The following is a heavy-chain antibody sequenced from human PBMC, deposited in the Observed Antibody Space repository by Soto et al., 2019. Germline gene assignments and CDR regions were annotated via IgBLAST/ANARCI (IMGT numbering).Heavy chain of an antibody. V-gene: IGHV1-3*01. Sequence: GASVKVSCKASGYTFTRYAMHWVRQAPGQRLEWMGWINAGNGNTKYSQKFQGRVTITRDTSASTAYMELSSLRSEDTAVYYCASSTGYEGWYFDYWGQGTLVTVSS. CDR2: INAGNGNT. CDR3: ASSTGYEGWYFDY. J-gene: IGHJ4*02. CDR1: GYTFTRYA. D-gene: IGHD3-9*01.